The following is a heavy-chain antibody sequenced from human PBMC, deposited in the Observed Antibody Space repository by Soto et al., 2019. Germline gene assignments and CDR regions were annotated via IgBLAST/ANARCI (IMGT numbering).Heavy chain of an antibody. CDR3: AREGSWYRDYYYGMDV. CDR2: IYSGGST. CDR1: GFTVSSNY. Sequence: GSLRLSCAASGFTVSSNYMSWVRQAPGKGLEWVSVIYSGGSTYYADSVKGRFTISRDNSKNTLYLQMNSLRAEDTAVYYCAREGSWYRDYYYGMDVWGQGTTVTVSS. J-gene: IGHJ6*02. D-gene: IGHD6-13*01. V-gene: IGHV3-53*01.